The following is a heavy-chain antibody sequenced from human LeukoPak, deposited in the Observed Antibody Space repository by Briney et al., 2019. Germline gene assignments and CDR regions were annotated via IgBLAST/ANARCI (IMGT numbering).Heavy chain of an antibody. J-gene: IGHJ6*03. Sequence: ASVKVSCKVSGYTLTELSMHWVRQAPGKGLEWMGGFDPEDGETIYAQKFQGRVTITADESTSTAYMELSSLRSEDTAVYYCARYGGNSMDVWGKGTTVTVSS. CDR3: ARYGGNSMDV. V-gene: IGHV1-24*01. CDR2: FDPEDGET. CDR1: GYTLTELS. D-gene: IGHD4-23*01.